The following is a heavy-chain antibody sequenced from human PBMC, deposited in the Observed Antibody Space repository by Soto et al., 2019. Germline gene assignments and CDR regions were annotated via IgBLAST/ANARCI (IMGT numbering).Heavy chain of an antibody. CDR1: GVSIIGYY. Sequence: SETLSLTCTVSGVSIIGYYWSWIRQPPGKGLEWIGYMYNTGSTVYNPSFKSRVTISVDTSKNQFSLKLNSVTAADTAVYYCARDLWGYCGTDCYPLDVWGQGTTVT. CDR2: MYNTGST. CDR3: ARDLWGYCGTDCYPLDV. J-gene: IGHJ6*01. V-gene: IGHV4-59*01. D-gene: IGHD2-21*02.